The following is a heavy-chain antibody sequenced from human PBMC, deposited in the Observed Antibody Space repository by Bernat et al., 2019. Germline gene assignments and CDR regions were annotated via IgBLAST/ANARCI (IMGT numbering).Heavy chain of an antibody. J-gene: IGHJ6*03. CDR2: ISSSGSTI. CDR1: GFTFSSYE. CDR3: ARNPLYYDFWSGYYTREDYYYYMDV. D-gene: IGHD3-3*01. V-gene: IGHV3-48*03. Sequence: EVQLVESGGGLVQPGGSLRLSCAASGFTFSSYEMNWVRQAPGKGLEWVSYISSSGSTIYYADSVKGRFTISRDNAKNSLYLQMNSLRAEDTAVYYCARNPLYYDFWSGYYTREDYYYYMDVWGKGTTVTVSS.